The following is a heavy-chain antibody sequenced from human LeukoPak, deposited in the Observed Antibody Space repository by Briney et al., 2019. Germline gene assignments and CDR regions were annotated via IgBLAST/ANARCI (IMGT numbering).Heavy chain of an antibody. CDR1: GGTFTSSA. J-gene: IGHJ6*02. CDR2: IIPIFGTA. D-gene: IGHD3-10*01. CDR3: ATSYGSGSYLLWTDYYYGMDV. V-gene: IGHV1-69*13. Sequence: SVKVSCKASGGTFTSSAISWVRQAPGQGLEWMGGIIPIFGTANYAQKFQGRVTISADESTSTAYMELSSLRSEDTAVYYCATSYGSGSYLLWTDYYYGMDVWSQGTTVTVSS.